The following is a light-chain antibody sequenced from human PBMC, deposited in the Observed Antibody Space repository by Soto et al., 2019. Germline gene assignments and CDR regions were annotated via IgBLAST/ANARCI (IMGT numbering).Light chain of an antibody. CDR3: RHRSDWPPRLT. V-gene: IGKV3-11*02. CDR1: RSVSSY. CDR2: DAS. J-gene: IGKJ4*01. Sequence: EIVLTQSPATRSLSPGERATLSCGASRSVSSYLAWYQQKPGQSPRLLIYDASYRATGIPARFSGSGSGRDCTLTISSLVPEDYAVDYCRHRSDWPPRLTVGGGTKVEIK.